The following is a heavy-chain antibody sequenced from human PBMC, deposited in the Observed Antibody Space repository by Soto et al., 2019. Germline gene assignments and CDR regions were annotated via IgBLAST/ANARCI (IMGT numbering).Heavy chain of an antibody. J-gene: IGHJ5*02. CDR3: ATSGVYDYVWGSRFDP. V-gene: IGHV1-24*01. Sequence: ASVKVSCKASGYTFTSYGISWVRQAPGKGLEWMGGFDPEDGETIYAQKFQGRVTMTEDTSTDTAYMELSSLRSEDTAVYYCATSGVYDYVWGSRFDPWGQGTLVTVSS. CDR1: GYTFTSYG. D-gene: IGHD3-16*01. CDR2: FDPEDGET.